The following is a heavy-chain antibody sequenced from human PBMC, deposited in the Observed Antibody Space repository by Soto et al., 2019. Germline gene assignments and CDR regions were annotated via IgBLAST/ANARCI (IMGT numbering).Heavy chain of an antibody. Sequence: ESGGGVAQPGESLRLSCSASGITFSTSGMHWVRQAPGKGLEWVAFISYDGIKEFYVDSVKGRFTISRDNSKNTLYLQMNSLRVEDTAVYYCARDRGGRSLDYWGQGTLVTVSS. D-gene: IGHD3-10*01. CDR3: ARDRGGRSLDY. J-gene: IGHJ4*02. V-gene: IGHV3-30*03. CDR2: ISYDGIKE. CDR1: GITFSTSG.